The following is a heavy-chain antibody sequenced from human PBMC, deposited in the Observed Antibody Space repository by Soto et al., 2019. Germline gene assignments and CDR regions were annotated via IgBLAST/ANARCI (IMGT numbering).Heavy chain of an antibody. V-gene: IGHV1-2*02. CDR1: GYTFTAYY. CDR3: ESSGEGWQQLAN. Sequence: QVHLVQSGAEVREPGASVKVSCKTSGYTFTAYYIHWVRQAPGQGLEWMGWVNPKTGGTEFSRKFRGRVTMTSDTSSSTDYMEVVRLTSDDTAVYYCESSGEGWQQLANWGQGNLVTVSS. CDR2: VNPKTGGT. J-gene: IGHJ4*02.